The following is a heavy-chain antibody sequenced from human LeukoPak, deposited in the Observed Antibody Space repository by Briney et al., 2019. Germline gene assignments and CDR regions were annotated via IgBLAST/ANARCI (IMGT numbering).Heavy chain of an antibody. Sequence: PGRSLRLSCVAFGFTFDDYGMHWARQVPGKGLEWVSGITWDGASVGYADSVKGRFTISRDNARNSLFLQLNSLTLEDTAFYYCAKDPYCTSLGCRRNQKYRQYTLDVWGQGATVTVSS. D-gene: IGHD2-8*01. V-gene: IGHV3-9*01. J-gene: IGHJ6*02. CDR2: ITWDGASV. CDR3: AKDPYCTSLGCRRNQKYRQYTLDV. CDR1: GFTFDDYG.